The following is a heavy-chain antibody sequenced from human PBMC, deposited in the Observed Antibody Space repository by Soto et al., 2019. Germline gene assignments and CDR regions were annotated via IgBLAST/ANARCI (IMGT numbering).Heavy chain of an antibody. CDR3: ARNKPRPGGRHDAFDI. V-gene: IGHV4-31*03. J-gene: IGHJ3*02. CDR2: IYYSGST. D-gene: IGHD3-16*01. CDR1: GGSISSGGYY. Sequence: QVQLQESGPGLVKPSQTLSLTCTVSGGSISSGGYYWSWIRQHPGKGLEWIGYIYYSGSTYYNPSLKSRVTISVDTSKNQFSLKLSSVTAADTAVYYCARNKPRPGGRHDAFDIWGQGTMVTVSS.